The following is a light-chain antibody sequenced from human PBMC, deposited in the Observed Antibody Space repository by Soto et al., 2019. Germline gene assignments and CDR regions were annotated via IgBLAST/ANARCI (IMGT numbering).Light chain of an antibody. J-gene: IGKJ4*01. CDR2: GAS. V-gene: IGKV3-20*01. Sequence: IVLTQSPGNLSLSPGEGATLSCRASQSVSSNYLAWYQQKPGQTPRLLIYGASNRATGIPDRFSGNASGTDFTLTISRLKPEDSAVYYCQQYDRSLPLTFGGGTKVEIK. CDR1: QSVSSNY. CDR3: QQYDRSLPLT.